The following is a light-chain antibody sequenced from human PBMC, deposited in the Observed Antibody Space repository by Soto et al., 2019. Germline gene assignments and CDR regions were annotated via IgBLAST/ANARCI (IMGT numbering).Light chain of an antibody. CDR2: LNSDGSH. Sequence: QPVLTQSPSASASLGASVKLTCTLSSGHSSYAIAWHQQQPEKGPRYLMKLNSDGSHYKGRGIPDRFSGSSSGAERYLTISSLQSEDEADYYCQTWGTGIQVFGTGTKLTVL. CDR3: QTWGTGIQV. J-gene: IGLJ1*01. V-gene: IGLV4-69*01. CDR1: SGHSSYA.